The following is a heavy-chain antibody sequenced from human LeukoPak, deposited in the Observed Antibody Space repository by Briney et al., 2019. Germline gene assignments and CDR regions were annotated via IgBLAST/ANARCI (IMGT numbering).Heavy chain of an antibody. CDR2: ISGSGGST. CDR3: AKAMGSSYGAVAGDDAFDI. D-gene: IGHD6-19*01. J-gene: IGHJ3*02. CDR1: GFTFSSYA. V-gene: IGHV3-23*01. Sequence: GGSLRLSCAASGFTFSSYAMSWVRQAPGKGLEWVSAISGSGGSTYYADSVKGRFTISRDNSKNTLYLQMNSLRAEDTAVYYCAKAMGSSYGAVAGDDAFDIWGQGTMVTVSS.